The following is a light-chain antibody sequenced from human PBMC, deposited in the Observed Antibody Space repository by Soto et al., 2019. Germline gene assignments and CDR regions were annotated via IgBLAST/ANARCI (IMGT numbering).Light chain of an antibody. CDR2: GAS. CDR3: QQYHNWPPLT. CDR1: QSVRSSY. J-gene: IGKJ4*01. Sequence: EIELTQSPGTLSLSPGERATLSCRASQSVRSSYLAWYQQKPGQAPRLLIYGASSRATGIPDRFSGSGSGTEFTLTISSLQSEDFAVYYCQQYHNWPPLTFGGGTKVEIK. V-gene: IGKV3-20*01.